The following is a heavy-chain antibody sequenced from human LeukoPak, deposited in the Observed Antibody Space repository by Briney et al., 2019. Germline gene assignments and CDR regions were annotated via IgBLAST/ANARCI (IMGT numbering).Heavy chain of an antibody. CDR1: GGTFSSYA. CDR3: ARVKYGGNQLSWDY. D-gene: IGHD4-23*01. V-gene: IGHV1-69*06. J-gene: IGHJ4*02. CDR2: IIPIFGTA. Sequence: ASVKVSCKASGGTFSSYAISWVRQAPGQGLEWMGGIIPIFGTANYAQKFQGRVTITADRSTSTAYMELSSLRSEDTAVYYCARVKYGGNQLSWDYWGQGTLVTVSS.